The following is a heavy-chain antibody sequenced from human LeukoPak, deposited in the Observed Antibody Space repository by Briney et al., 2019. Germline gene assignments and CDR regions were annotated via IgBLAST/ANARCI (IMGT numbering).Heavy chain of an antibody. CDR3: ARDGSIMVTVSQFDY. CDR1: GFTFSSYA. CDR2: ISYDGSNK. D-gene: IGHD2-21*02. Sequence: GRSLRLSCAASGFTFSSYAMHWVRQAPGKGLEWVAVISYDGSNKYYADSVKGRFTISRDNSKNTLYLQMNSLRAEDTAVYYCARDGSIMVTVSQFDYWGQGTLVTVSS. J-gene: IGHJ4*02. V-gene: IGHV3-30*04.